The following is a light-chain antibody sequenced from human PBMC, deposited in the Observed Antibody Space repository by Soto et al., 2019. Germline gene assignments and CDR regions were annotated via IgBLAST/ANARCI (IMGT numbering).Light chain of an antibody. CDR1: QSVSNN. CDR3: QQYNEWPLT. V-gene: IGKV3-15*01. CDR2: HAA. J-gene: IGKJ4*01. Sequence: EIVMTQSPATLSVSPGERATLSCRASQSVSNNVAWYQQKPGQAPRLLIYHAATMATGIPARFSGSGSGTEVTLTISSLQSEDFAVYYCQQYNEWPLTFVGGTKVEIK.